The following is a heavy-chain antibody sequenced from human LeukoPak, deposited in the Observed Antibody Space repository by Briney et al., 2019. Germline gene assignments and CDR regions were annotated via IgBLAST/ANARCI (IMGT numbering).Heavy chain of an antibody. CDR3: ARSLYGDYWYFDL. CDR2: IYYSGST. CDR1: GVSIRSSNW. D-gene: IGHD4-17*01. J-gene: IGHJ2*01. Sequence: SETLSLTCAVSGVSIRSSNWWSWVRQPPGEGLEWIGSIYYSGSTYYNPSLKSRVTISVDTSKNQFSLKLSSVTAADTAVYYCARSLYGDYWYFDLWGRGTLVTVSS. V-gene: IGHV4-39*01.